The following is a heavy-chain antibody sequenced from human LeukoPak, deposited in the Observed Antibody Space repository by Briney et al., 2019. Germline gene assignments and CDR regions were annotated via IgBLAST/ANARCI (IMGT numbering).Heavy chain of an antibody. CDR2: IKSKTDGGTT. Sequence: GGSLRLSCAASGFTFSNAWMSWVRQAPGKGLEWVGRIKSKTDGGTTDYAAPVKGRFTISRDDSKNTLYLQKNSLKTEDTAVYYCTTSIVGAELDYWGQGTLVTVSS. V-gene: IGHV3-15*01. J-gene: IGHJ4*02. CDR3: TTSIVGAELDY. CDR1: GFTFSNAW. D-gene: IGHD1-26*01.